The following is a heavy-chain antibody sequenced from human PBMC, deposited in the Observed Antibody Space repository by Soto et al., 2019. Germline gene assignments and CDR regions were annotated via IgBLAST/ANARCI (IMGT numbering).Heavy chain of an antibody. V-gene: IGHV3-30-3*01. J-gene: IGHJ4*02. Sequence: PGGSLRLSCAASGFTFSSYAMHWVRQAPGKGLEWVAVISYDGSNKYYADSVKGRFTISRDNSKNTLYLQMNSLRAEDTAVYYCARGTGSYCSSTSCFVDYWGQGTLVTVSS. CDR1: GFTFSSYA. CDR3: ARGTGSYCSSTSCFVDY. CDR2: ISYDGSNK. D-gene: IGHD2-2*01.